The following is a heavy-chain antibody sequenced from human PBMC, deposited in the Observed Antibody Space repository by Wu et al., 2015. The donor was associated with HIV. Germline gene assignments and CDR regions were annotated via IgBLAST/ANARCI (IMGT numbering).Heavy chain of an antibody. V-gene: IGHV1-2*02. CDR1: GYSFIGLPGFD. CDR2: INPNSGDT. D-gene: IGHD3-10*01. J-gene: IGHJ4*02. Sequence: QALLVQSGAEMKRPGASVRVSCEASGYSFIGLPGFDINWVRQAPGQGLEWMGWINPNSGDTHSAQKFQGRVTLTVDTSIRTAYMVLSGLRSDDTAVYFCARDPKWFGEIWGQGTLVTVSS. CDR3: ARDPKWFGEI.